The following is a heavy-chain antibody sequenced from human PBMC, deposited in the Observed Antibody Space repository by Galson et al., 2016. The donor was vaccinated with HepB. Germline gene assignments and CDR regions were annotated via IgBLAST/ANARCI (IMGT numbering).Heavy chain of an antibody. V-gene: IGHV4-39*01. J-gene: IGHJ4*02. Sequence: ETLSLTCTVSGGPIANNYYWAWIRQSPGKGLEWIGSLHHGGTTYYNPSLMSRFTTSVDTSKNQFSLHLNSVTAADTAVYYCARHALLGAKDFHNWGQGTLVTVS. CDR2: LHHGGTT. CDR3: ARHALLGAKDFHN. CDR1: GGPIANNYY. D-gene: IGHD1-26*01.